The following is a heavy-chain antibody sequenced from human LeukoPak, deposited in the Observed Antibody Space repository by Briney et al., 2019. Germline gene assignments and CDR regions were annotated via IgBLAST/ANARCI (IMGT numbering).Heavy chain of an antibody. J-gene: IGHJ4*02. CDR1: GFTFSSYE. CDR3: ARVGSYNLYYFDY. D-gene: IGHD5-24*01. CDR2: IYSGGST. V-gene: IGHV3-53*01. Sequence: GGSLRLSCAASGFTFSSYEMNWVRQAPGKGLEWVSVIYSGGSTYYADSVKGRFTISRDNSKNTLYLQMNSLRAEDTAVYYCARVGSYNLYYFDYWGQGTLVTVSS.